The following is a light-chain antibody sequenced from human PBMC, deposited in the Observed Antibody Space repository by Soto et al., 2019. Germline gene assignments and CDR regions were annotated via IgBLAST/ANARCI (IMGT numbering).Light chain of an antibody. CDR3: AVWDDGLNGWV. CDR1: RSNVGVNH. CDR2: SGD. V-gene: IGLV1-44*01. Sequence: QSVLTQPPSASGTPGQRVTISCSGSRSNVGVNHVNWYQQFPGSAPNLLIHSGDERPPGVPDRFSGSESGTSASLSISGLLSADEADYYCAVWDDGLNGWVFGGGTKLTVL. J-gene: IGLJ3*02.